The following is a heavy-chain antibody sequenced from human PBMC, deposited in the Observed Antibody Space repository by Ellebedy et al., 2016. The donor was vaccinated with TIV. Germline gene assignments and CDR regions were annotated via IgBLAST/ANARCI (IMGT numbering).Heavy chain of an antibody. J-gene: IGHJ5*02. CDR3: AREAAAKYRWFDP. CDR1: GFTFSSYG. V-gene: IGHV3-33*01. CDR2: IWYDGSNK. Sequence: PGGSLRLSCAASGFTFSSYGMHWVRQAPGKGLEWVAVIWYDGSNKYYADSVKGRFTISRDNSKNTLYLQMNSLRAEDTAVYYCAREAAAKYRWFDPWGQGTLVTVSS. D-gene: IGHD2/OR15-2a*01.